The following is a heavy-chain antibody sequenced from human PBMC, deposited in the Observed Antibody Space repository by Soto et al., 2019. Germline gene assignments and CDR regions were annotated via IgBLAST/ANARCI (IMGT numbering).Heavy chain of an antibody. V-gene: IGHV1-3*01. CDR2: INAGNGNT. Sequence: QVQLVQSGAEVKKRGASVKVSCKASGYTFTSYAIHWVRQAPGQRLEWMGWINAGNGNTKYSQKFQDRVTITRDTSGSTGYMELSSLRSEDTAVYYCASDLGGWPDYWGQGTLVTVSS. D-gene: IGHD6-19*01. J-gene: IGHJ4*02. CDR1: GYTFTSYA. CDR3: ASDLGGWPDY.